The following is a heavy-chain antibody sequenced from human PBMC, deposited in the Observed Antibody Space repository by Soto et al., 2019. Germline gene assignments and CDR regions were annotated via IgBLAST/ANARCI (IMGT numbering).Heavy chain of an antibody. V-gene: IGHV3-23*01. CDR2: MSGSCDNT. J-gene: IGHJ4*02. CDR1: EFTFRAYA. Sequence: GGSLRLSCAASEFTFRAYAMSWARQAPGKGLQWVSDMSGSCDNTNYADSVKGRFTISRDNSKNTLYLQMNSLRADDTAVYYCAKSPRGYCCGPNCYGWFFDYWGQGTLVTVSS. D-gene: IGHD2-2*03. CDR3: AKSPRGYCCGPNCYGWFFDY.